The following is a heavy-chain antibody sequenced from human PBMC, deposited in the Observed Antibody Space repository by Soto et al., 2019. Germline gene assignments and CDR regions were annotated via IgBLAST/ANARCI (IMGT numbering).Heavy chain of an antibody. V-gene: IGHV3-30*18. CDR3: AKWLGSTVTTTY. D-gene: IGHD4-17*01. CDR1: GFTFSSYG. J-gene: IGHJ4*02. Sequence: GGSLRLSCAASGFTFSSYGMHWVRQAPGKGLEWVAVISYDGSNKYYADSVMGRFTISRDNSKNTLYLQMNSLRAEDTAVYYCAKWLGSTVTTTYWGQGTLVTVSS. CDR2: ISYDGSNK.